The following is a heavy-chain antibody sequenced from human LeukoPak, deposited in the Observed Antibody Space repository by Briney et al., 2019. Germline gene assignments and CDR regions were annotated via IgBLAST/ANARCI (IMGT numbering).Heavy chain of an antibody. Sequence: SETLSLTCTVSGGSISSYYWSWIRPPPGKVLEWIGYIYYSGSTNYNPSLKSRVTISVDTSKNQFSLKLSSVTAADTAVYYCARGNTKQDYWGQGTLVTVSS. J-gene: IGHJ4*02. V-gene: IGHV4-59*01. CDR2: IYYSGST. CDR1: GGSISSYY. CDR3: ARGNTKQDY. D-gene: IGHD1/OR15-1a*01.